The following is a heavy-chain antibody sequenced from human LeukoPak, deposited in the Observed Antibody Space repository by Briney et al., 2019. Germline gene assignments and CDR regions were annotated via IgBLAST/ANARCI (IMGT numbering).Heavy chain of an antibody. V-gene: IGHV3-74*01. D-gene: IGHD1-14*01. CDR2: INSDGSST. J-gene: IGHJ3*02. Sequence: GGSLRLSCAASGFTFSSYWMHWVRQAPGKGLVWVSRINSDGSSTSYADSVKGRFTISRDNAKNTLYLQMNSLRAEDTAVYYCARSKSRRNDAFDIWGQETMVTVSS. CDR3: ARSKSRRNDAFDI. CDR1: GFTFSSYW.